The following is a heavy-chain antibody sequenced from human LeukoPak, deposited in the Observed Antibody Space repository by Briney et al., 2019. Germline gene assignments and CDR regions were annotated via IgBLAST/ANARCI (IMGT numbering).Heavy chain of an antibody. Sequence: SLRLSCAASGFTFYDYAMHWGRQAPGKGLEWVSGISWNSGSISYADSVKGRFTISRDNAKNSLYLQMNSLRAEDTALYYCAKDTEMATITGWLDPWGEGTLVTVS. CDR2: ISWNSGSI. V-gene: IGHV3-9*01. D-gene: IGHD5-24*01. CDR3: AKDTEMATITGWLDP. J-gene: IGHJ5*02. CDR1: GFTFYDYA.